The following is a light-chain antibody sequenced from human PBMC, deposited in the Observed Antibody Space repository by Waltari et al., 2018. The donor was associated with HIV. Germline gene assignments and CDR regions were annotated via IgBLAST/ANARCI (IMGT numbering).Light chain of an antibody. V-gene: IGKV1-39*01. J-gene: IGKJ2*01. Sequence: IRMNKSPSSLSASVGDSVTITCRASQGTSSYVNWYQQKRGKAPKLLSYAASSLQSGVPSRFSGSGSGTDFTLTISSLQPEYFATYDCQQSYSAPYNFGQGTKVEIK. CDR3: QQSYSAPYN. CDR2: AAS. CDR1: QGTSSY.